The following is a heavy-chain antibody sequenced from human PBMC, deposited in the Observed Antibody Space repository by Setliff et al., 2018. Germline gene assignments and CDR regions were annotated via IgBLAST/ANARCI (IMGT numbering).Heavy chain of an antibody. CDR2: ISSSSDYK. CDR3: ARDLIRGAPNWFDP. CDR1: GGSFSGYY. J-gene: IGHJ5*02. V-gene: IGHV3-11*06. D-gene: IGHD3-10*01. Sequence: LSLTCAVYGGSFSGYYWSWIRQPPGKGLEWVSTISSSSDYKYYVDSVKGRFTISRDNAKSSLYLQMNSLRAEDTAVYYCARDLIRGAPNWFDPWGQGTLVTVS.